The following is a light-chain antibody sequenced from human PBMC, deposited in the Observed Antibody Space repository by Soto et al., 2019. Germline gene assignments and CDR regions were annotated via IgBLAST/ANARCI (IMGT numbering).Light chain of an antibody. Sequence: EIVLTQSPGTLSLSPGEGATLCCRASQSVSSSYLAWYQQKPGQAPRLVIYGASTRATGVPDRFSGTGSGTDFTLTIGRLEPEDFAVYYCQQYGTSPGTFGQGTKVDIK. CDR1: QSVSSSY. V-gene: IGKV3-20*01. J-gene: IGKJ1*01. CDR2: GAS. CDR3: QQYGTSPGT.